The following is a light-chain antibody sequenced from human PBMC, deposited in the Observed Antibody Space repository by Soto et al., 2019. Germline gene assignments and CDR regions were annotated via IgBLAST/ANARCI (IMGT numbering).Light chain of an antibody. J-gene: IGLJ1*01. Sequence: QSVLTQPPSVSGAPGQRVTISCTGSSSNIGAGYDVYWYQQLPGTAPKLLIYGNSNRPSGVPDRFSASKSGTSASLAITGLGAEDEADYYCQSYDSSLSGSGVFGTGTKVTVL. CDR2: GNS. CDR3: QSYDSSLSGSGV. CDR1: SSNIGAGYD. V-gene: IGLV1-40*01.